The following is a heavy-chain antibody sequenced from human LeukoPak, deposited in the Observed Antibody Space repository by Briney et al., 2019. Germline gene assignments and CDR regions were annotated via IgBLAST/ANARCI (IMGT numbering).Heavy chain of an antibody. CDR1: GFTVSSNY. CDR2: IKQDGSEK. J-gene: IGHJ3*02. Sequence: GGSLRLSCAASGFTVSSNYMSWVRQAPGKGLEWVANIKQDGSEKYYVDSVKGRSTISRDNAKNSLYLQMNSLRAEDTAVYYCTRWTNYNDGLDIWGQGTMVTVSS. V-gene: IGHV3-7*01. D-gene: IGHD3-10*01. CDR3: TRWTNYNDGLDI.